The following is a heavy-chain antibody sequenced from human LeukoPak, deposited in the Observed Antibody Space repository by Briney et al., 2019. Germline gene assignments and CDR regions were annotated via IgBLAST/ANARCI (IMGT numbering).Heavy chain of an antibody. V-gene: IGHV3-23*01. Sequence: GGTLRLSCAASGFALLNYGMSWVRQAPGKGLEWVSAISGSGVTTYYAGSVKGRFTISRDNSKNTLYLQMNSLRAEDTAVYYCARKPPTGSPPDYWGQGTLVTVSS. CDR1: GFALLNYG. CDR2: ISGSGVTT. J-gene: IGHJ4*02. CDR3: ARKPPTGSPPDY. D-gene: IGHD1-14*01.